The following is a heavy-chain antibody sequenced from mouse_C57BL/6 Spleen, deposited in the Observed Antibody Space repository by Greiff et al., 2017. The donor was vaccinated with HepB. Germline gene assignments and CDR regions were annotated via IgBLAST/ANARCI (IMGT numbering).Heavy chain of an antibody. V-gene: IGHV1-59*01. Sequence: VQLQQPGAELVRPGTSVKLSCKASGYTFTSYWMHWVKQRPGQGLEWIGVIDPSDSYTNYNQKFKGKATLTVDTSSSTAYMQLSSLTPEDSAVYYCARFTTVVPMDYWGQGTSVTVSS. D-gene: IGHD1-1*01. J-gene: IGHJ4*01. CDR3: ARFTTVVPMDY. CDR1: GYTFTSYW. CDR2: IDPSDSYT.